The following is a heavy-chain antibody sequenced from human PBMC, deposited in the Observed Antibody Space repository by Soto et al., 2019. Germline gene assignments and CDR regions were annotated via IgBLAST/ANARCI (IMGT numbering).Heavy chain of an antibody. D-gene: IGHD3-10*01. J-gene: IGHJ5*02. Sequence: ETLSLTCTVSGGSVSSSSYYWGWIRQPPGKGLEWIGSIYYSGSTYYNPSLKSRVTISVDTSKNQFSLKLSSVTAADTAVYYCASITMVRGVIIENWFDPWGQGTLVTVSS. CDR1: GGSVSSSSYY. CDR3: ASITMVRGVIIENWFDP. CDR2: IYYSGST. V-gene: IGHV4-39*01.